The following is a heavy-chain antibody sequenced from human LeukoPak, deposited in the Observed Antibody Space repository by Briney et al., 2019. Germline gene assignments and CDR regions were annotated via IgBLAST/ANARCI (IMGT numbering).Heavy chain of an antibody. CDR2: IDPSDSYT. CDR3: ARLVVAATRYFDY. Sequence: GESLKISCKGSGYSFTSYWISWVRQMPGKGLEWMGRIDPSDSYTNYSPSFQGQVIISADKSISTAYLQWSSLKASDTAMYYCARLVVAATRYFDYWGQGTLVTVSS. V-gene: IGHV5-10-1*04. CDR1: GYSFTSYW. J-gene: IGHJ4*02. D-gene: IGHD2-15*01.